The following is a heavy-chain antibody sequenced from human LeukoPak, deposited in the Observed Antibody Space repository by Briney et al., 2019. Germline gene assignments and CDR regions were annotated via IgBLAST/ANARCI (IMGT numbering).Heavy chain of an antibody. CDR1: GYTFTSYG. V-gene: IGHV1-18*01. D-gene: IGHD6-13*01. CDR2: ISAYNGNT. Sequence: ASVKVSCKASGYTFTSYGISWVRQAPGQGLEWMGWISAYNGNTNYAQKLQGRVTMTTDTSTSTAYMEPRSLRSDDTAVYYCARVKSSSWYYELIGDFDYWGQGTLVTVSS. J-gene: IGHJ4*02. CDR3: ARVKSSSWYYELIGDFDY.